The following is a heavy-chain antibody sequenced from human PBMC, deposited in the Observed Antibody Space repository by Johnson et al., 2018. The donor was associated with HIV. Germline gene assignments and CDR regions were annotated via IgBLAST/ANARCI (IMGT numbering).Heavy chain of an antibody. CDR1: GFTFSDYY. CDR2: IGTAGDT. D-gene: IGHD3-3*01. J-gene: IGHJ3*02. Sequence: VQLVESGGGLVKPGGSLRLSCAASGFTFSDYYMNWVRQAPGKGLEWVSAIGTAGDTYYPGSVKGRFTISRDNSKNTLYLQMNSLRAEDTAGYYCARVIYNCWSGTHAFDIGGRGTKVTVSS. V-gene: IGHV3-13*01. CDR3: ARVIYNCWSGTHAFDI.